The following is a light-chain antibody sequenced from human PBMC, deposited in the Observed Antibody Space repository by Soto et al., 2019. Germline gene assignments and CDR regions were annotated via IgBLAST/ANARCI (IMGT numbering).Light chain of an antibody. CDR3: QQSYSTPLT. Sequence: DIQMTQSPSSLSASVGDRVTITCRASQSIRSYLNWYQQKPGKAPKVLIYAASRLQSGVPSRFSGSGSGTDFTLTISSLQPEDFATYYCQQSYSTPLTFGGGSKLDIK. CDR1: QSIRSY. V-gene: IGKV1-39*01. J-gene: IGKJ4*01. CDR2: AAS.